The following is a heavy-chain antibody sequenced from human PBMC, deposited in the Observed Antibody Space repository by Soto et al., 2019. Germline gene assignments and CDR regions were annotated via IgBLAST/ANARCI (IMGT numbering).Heavy chain of an antibody. CDR3: ARFLAAAADNWFDP. V-gene: IGHV4-34*01. CDR2: INHSGST. D-gene: IGHD6-13*01. J-gene: IGHJ5*02. Sequence: SETLSLTCAVYGGSFSGYYWSWIRQPPGKGLEWIGEINHSGSTNYNPSLKSRVTISVDTSKNQFSLKLSSVTAADTAVYYCARFLAAAADNWFDPWGQGTLVTVSS. CDR1: GGSFSGYY.